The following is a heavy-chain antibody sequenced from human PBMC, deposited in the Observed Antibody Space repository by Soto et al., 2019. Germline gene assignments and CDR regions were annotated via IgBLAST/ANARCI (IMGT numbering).Heavy chain of an antibody. Sequence: EVQLLESGGGLVQPGGSLRLSCAASGFTFSSYAMSWVRQAPGKGLEWVSAISGSGGSTYYADSVKGRFTISRDNSKNPLYLQMNRLRAEDTAVYYCAKDKYDILTGYCPLDYWGQGTLVTVSS. D-gene: IGHD3-9*01. CDR3: AKDKYDILTGYCPLDY. V-gene: IGHV3-23*01. J-gene: IGHJ4*02. CDR1: GFTFSSYA. CDR2: ISGSGGST.